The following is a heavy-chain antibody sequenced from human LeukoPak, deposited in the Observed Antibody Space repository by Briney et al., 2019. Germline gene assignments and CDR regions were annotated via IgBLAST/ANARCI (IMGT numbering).Heavy chain of an antibody. V-gene: IGHV3-33*01. CDR2: IWYDGSNK. CDR1: GFTFSSYG. CDR3: ARDSEVVVPAALDY. Sequence: PGGSLRLSCAASGFTFSSYGMHWVRQAPGKGLEWVAVIWYDGSNKYYADSVRGRFTISRDNSKNTLYLQMNSLRAEDTAVYYCARDSEVVVPAALDYWGQGTLVTVSS. D-gene: IGHD2-2*01. J-gene: IGHJ4*02.